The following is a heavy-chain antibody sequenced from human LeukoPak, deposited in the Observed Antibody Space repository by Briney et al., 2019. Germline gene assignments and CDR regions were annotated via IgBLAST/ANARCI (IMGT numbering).Heavy chain of an antibody. D-gene: IGHD4-23*01. J-gene: IGHJ4*02. CDR3: ARERSTVDDY. CDR2: IDTRGSS. CDR1: GGSIISGSYF. Sequence: SQTLSLTCTVSGGSIISGSYFWSWIRQPAGKGLEWIGRIDTRGSSNYNPSLKSRVTISVDTSKNQFSLKLSSVTAADTAVYYCARERSTVDDYWGQGTLVTVSS. V-gene: IGHV4-61*02.